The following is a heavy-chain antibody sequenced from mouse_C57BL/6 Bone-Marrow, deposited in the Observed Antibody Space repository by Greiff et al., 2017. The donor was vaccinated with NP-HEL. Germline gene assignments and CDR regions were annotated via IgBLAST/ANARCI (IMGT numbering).Heavy chain of an antibody. D-gene: IGHD2-3*01. CDR2: IDPSDSYT. CDR1: GYTFTSYW. J-gene: IGHJ4*01. Sequence: QVQLQQPGAELVMPGASVKLSCKASGYTFTSYWMHWVKQRPGQGLEWIGEIDPSDSYTNYNQKFKGKSTLTVDKSSSTAYMQLSSLTSEDSAVYYCARCVADGYYRYYAMDYWGQGTSVTVSS. V-gene: IGHV1-69*01. CDR3: ARCVADGYYRYYAMDY.